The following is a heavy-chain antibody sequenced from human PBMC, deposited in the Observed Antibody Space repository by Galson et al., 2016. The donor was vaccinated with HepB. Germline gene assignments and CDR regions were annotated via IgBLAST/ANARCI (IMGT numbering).Heavy chain of an antibody. J-gene: IGHJ4*02. CDR1: GFTFDIYG. D-gene: IGHD6-19*01. CDR3: AKTIAVHGTGWREADS. V-gene: IGHV3-30*18. Sequence: SLRLSCAASGFTFDIYGMHWVRQAPGKGLEWVAVTSYDGLNRYYVDSVKGRFTISKDKSKTPLNLPMDSLRVEDTAVYYYAKTIAVHGTGWREADSWGQGTLVTVSS. CDR2: TSYDGLNR.